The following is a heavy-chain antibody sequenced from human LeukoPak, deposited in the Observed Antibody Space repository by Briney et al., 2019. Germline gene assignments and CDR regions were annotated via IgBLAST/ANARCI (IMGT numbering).Heavy chain of an antibody. CDR2: IKSDGGT. CDR3: ARAPSEIGGYYPEYFRH. V-gene: IGHV3-74*01. J-gene: IGHJ1*01. CDR1: RFTFSTYW. D-gene: IGHD3-22*01. Sequence: GGSLRLSCAASRFTFSTYWMHSVRQAPAKGLVWVSRIKSDGGTNYADSVKGRFTISRGNAKKTVSLQMNSLRPEDTGVYYCARAPSEIGGYYPEYFRHWGQGTLVTVSS.